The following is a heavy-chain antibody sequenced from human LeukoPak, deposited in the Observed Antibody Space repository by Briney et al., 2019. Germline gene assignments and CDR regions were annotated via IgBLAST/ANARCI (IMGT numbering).Heavy chain of an antibody. CDR3: ARVFVYGDYYDAFDI. Sequence: SVKVSCKASGYTFTGYYMHWVRQAPGQGLEWMGWINPNSGGTNYAQKFQGRVTMTRDTSISTVYMELSRLRSDDTAVYYCARVFVYGDYYDAFDIWGQGTMVTVSS. CDR1: GYTFTGYY. D-gene: IGHD4-17*01. J-gene: IGHJ3*02. V-gene: IGHV1-2*02. CDR2: INPNSGGT.